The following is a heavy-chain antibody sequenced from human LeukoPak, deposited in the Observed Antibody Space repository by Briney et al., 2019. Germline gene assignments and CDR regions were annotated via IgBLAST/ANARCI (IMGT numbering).Heavy chain of an antibody. Sequence: GGSLRLSCAASGFTFISYAMHWVRQAPGKGLEWVAVISYDGSNKYYADSVKGRFTISRDNSKNTLYLQMNGLRAEDTAVYYCASSAGIQLWLREYWGQGTLVTVSS. V-gene: IGHV3-30-3*01. CDR1: GFTFISYA. CDR3: ASSAGIQLWLREY. D-gene: IGHD5-18*01. J-gene: IGHJ4*02. CDR2: ISYDGSNK.